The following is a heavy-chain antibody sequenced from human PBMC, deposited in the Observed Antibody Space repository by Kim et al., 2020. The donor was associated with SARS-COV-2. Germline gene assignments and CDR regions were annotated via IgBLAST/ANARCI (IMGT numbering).Heavy chain of an antibody. CDR2: IIPIFGTA. V-gene: IGHV1-69*13. J-gene: IGHJ4*02. CDR1: GGTFSSYA. CDR3: ASGGQDCSSTSCYTPRPFDK. D-gene: IGHD2-2*02. Sequence: SVKVSCKASGGTFSSYAISWVRQAPGQGLEWMGGIIPIFGTANYAQKFQGRVTITADESTSTAYMELSSLRSEDTAVYYCASGGQDCSSTSCYTPRPFDKWGQGTLVTVSS.